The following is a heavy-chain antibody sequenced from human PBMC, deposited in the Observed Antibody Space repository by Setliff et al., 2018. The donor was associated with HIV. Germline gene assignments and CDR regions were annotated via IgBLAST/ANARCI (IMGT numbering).Heavy chain of an antibody. D-gene: IGHD2-8*01. CDR1: GESFSTYF. V-gene: IGHV4-34*01. CDR2: INHSGNT. Sequence: PSETLSLTCAVYGESFSTYFWNWIRQPPGKGLEWIGQINHSGNTNYNPSLKSRVTISMGTSMNQFSLKLRSVTAADTAVYYCATGLIMARDYLGQGSLVTVSS. J-gene: IGHJ4*02. CDR3: ATGLIMARDY.